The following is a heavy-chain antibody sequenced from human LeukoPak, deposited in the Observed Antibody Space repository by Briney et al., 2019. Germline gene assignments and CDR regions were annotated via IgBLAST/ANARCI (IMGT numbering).Heavy chain of an antibody. CDR1: GFTFSSFW. J-gene: IGHJ4*02. D-gene: IGHD1-7*01. V-gene: IGHV3-7*04. CDR2: IKEDGREK. CDR3: ARGWNSDYFDY. Sequence: GGSLRLSCAASGFTFSSFWMSWIRQAPGKGLEWVANIKEDGREKYYVDSVKGRFTISRDNAKNSLYLQMNNLKAEDTAMYYCARGWNSDYFDYWGQGTLVTVSS.